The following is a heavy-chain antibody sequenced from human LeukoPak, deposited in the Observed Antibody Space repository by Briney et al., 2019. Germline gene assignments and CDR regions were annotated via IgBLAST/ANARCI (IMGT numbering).Heavy chain of an antibody. D-gene: IGHD4-11*01. CDR1: GGTFLSYA. Sequence: SVKLSCKASGGTFLSYAINWVRQAPGQGLEWMGGIIPIFGKATYTQNFQGRLTITANESTSTAYMELSSLRSEDTAMFYCARSPTTVTNLDYWGQGTLVTVSS. CDR3: ARSPTTVTNLDY. J-gene: IGHJ4*02. CDR2: IIPIFGKA. V-gene: IGHV1-69*13.